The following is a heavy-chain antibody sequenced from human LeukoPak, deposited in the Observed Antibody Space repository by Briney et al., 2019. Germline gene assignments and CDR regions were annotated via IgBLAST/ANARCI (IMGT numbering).Heavy chain of an antibody. CDR3: ARIPRYYYGSGSYFDY. D-gene: IGHD3-10*01. Sequence: SGPALVKPPQPLTLTCIFSGFSLSTGGMCVSWSRQPPVKALELLALIDWDDDKYYSTSLKTRLTISKDTSKNQVVLTMTNMDPVDTATYYCARIPRYYYGSGSYFDYWGEGTLVTVSS. CDR2: IDWDDDK. J-gene: IGHJ4*02. CDR1: GFSLSTGGMC. V-gene: IGHV2-70*01.